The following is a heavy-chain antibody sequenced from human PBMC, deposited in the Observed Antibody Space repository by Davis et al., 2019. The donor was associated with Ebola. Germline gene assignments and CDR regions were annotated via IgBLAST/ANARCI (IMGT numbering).Heavy chain of an antibody. V-gene: IGHV3-66*01. CDR3: AKDLHYYGMDV. CDR1: GFTVSNYY. J-gene: IGHJ6*02. CDR2: ISKTGDST. Sequence: GESLKISCAASGFTVSNYYMNWVRQAPGKGLEWVSVISKTGDSTQYADPVKGRFTISRDISKNTLYLQMSRLRAEDTAVYYCAKDLHYYGMDVWGQGTTVTVSS.